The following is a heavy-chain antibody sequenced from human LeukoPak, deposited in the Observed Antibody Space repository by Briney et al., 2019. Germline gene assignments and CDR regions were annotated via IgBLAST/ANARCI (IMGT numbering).Heavy chain of an antibody. V-gene: IGHV3-23*01. Sequence: AGGSLRLSCAASGFTFNNYAMNWVRQAPGKGLEWVSTVSGSGGRTYYADSVKGRFTVSRDNSKNTLYLQMNSLRAEDTAIYYCTKLGGGYSGYEIDYWGQGTLVTVSS. D-gene: IGHD5-12*01. CDR3: TKLGGGYSGYEIDY. J-gene: IGHJ4*02. CDR1: GFTFNNYA. CDR2: VSGSGGRT.